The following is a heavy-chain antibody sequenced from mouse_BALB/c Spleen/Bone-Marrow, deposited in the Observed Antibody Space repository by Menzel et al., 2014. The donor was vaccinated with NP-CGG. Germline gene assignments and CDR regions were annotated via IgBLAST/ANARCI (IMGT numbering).Heavy chain of an antibody. CDR1: GYAFSKYW. J-gene: IGHJ4*01. V-gene: IGHV1-80*01. Sequence: VQLQQSGAELVRPGSSVKISCKASGYAFSKYWMNWMKQRPGQGLEWIGQIYPGDGDTNYNGKFKGKATLTADKSSSTACMQVSSLTSEDSAVYFCASQGDYSYAMGYWGQGTSVTVSS. CDR3: ASQGDYSYAMGY. D-gene: IGHD1-1*01. CDR2: IYPGDGDT.